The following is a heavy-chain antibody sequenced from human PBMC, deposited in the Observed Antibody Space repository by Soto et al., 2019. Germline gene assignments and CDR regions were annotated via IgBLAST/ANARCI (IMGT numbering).Heavy chain of an antibody. J-gene: IGHJ5*02. CDR1: GGSMSSYQ. CDR2: IYYSGST. CDR3: ARRQSSPWFDP. Sequence: SETLSLTCTVSGGSMSSYQWGWIRQPPGKGLEWIGNIYYSGSTYYNPSLKSRVTISVDTSKNQFSLKLSSVTAADTAVYYCARRQSSPWFDPWGQGTLVTVSS. V-gene: IGHV4-39*01. D-gene: IGHD2-15*01.